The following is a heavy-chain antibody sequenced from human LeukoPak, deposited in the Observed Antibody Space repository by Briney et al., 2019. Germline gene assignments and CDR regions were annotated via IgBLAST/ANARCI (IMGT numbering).Heavy chain of an antibody. CDR3: ATYNWNYGSGFDY. V-gene: IGHV3-30*02. CDR1: GFTFSSYG. Sequence: GGSLRLSCAASGFTFSSYGMHWVRQAPGKGLEWVAFIRYDGSNKYYADSVKGRFTISRDNSKNTLYLQMNSLRAEDTAVYYCATYNWNYGSGFDYWGQGTLVTVSS. CDR2: IRYDGSNK. J-gene: IGHJ4*02. D-gene: IGHD1-7*01.